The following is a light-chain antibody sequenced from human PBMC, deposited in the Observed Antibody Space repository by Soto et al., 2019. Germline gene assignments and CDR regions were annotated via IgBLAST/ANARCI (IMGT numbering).Light chain of an antibody. J-gene: IGKJ4*01. Sequence: DIVMTQSPDSLAVSLGERATINCKSSQSVLYSSNNKNYLAWYQQKPGQPPKLLIYWASTRESGVPDRFSGSGSGTDFPLTISSLQAEDVAVYYCQQYYSTPQGLTFGGGTKVEIK. CDR3: QQYYSTPQGLT. V-gene: IGKV4-1*01. CDR1: QSVLYSSNNKNY. CDR2: WAS.